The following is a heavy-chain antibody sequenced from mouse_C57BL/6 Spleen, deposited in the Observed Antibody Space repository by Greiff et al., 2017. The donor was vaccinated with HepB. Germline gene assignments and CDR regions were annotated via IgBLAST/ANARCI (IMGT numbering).Heavy chain of an antibody. CDR3: ARGGTLLFYAMDY. CDR2: ISSGSSTI. Sequence: DVKLVESGGGLVKPGGSLKLSCAASGFTFSDYGMHWVRQAPEKGLEWVAYISSGSSTIYYADTVKGRFTISRDNAKNTLFLQMTSLRAEDTAMYYCARGGTLLFYAMDYWGQGTSVTVAS. J-gene: IGHJ4*01. CDR1: GFTFSDYG. V-gene: IGHV5-17*01. D-gene: IGHD2-10*01.